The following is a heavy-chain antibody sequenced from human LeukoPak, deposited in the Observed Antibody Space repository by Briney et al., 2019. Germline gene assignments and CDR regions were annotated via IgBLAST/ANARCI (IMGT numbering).Heavy chain of an antibody. D-gene: IGHD3-22*01. J-gene: IGHJ4*02. V-gene: IGHV3-30*18. Sequence: GGSLRRSCAASGFTFSSYGMHWVRQAPGKGLEWVAVISYDGSDKNYADSVKGRFTISRDNSKNTLYLQMNSLRAEDTAVYYCAYDSSGYYYTPGDYWGQGTLVTVSS. CDR3: AYDSSGYYYTPGDY. CDR2: ISYDGSDK. CDR1: GFTFSSYG.